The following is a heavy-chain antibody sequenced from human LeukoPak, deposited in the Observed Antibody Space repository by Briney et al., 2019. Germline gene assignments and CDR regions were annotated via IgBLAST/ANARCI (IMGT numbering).Heavy chain of an antibody. CDR2: INTDGSST. Sequence: GGSLRLSCAASGFTFSNYWMHWVRQAPGKGLVWVSRINTDGSSTSYVDSVKGRFTISRDNAKNTLYLQMNSLRAEDTAVYYCARRVRQQLGAFDIWGQGTMVTVSS. V-gene: IGHV3-74*01. CDR1: GFTFSNYW. D-gene: IGHD6-13*01. CDR3: ARRVRQQLGAFDI. J-gene: IGHJ3*02.